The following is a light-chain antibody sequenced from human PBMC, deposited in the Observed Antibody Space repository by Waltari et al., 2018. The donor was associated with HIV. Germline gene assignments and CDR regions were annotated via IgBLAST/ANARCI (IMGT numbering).Light chain of an antibody. Sequence: IVLTQSPATLSLSPGERATLSCRASQSVSSYLAWYQQKPGQPPRLLIYDASNRATGIPARFSGSGSGTDFTLTISSLESEDVAVYYCQQRGNWPITFGQGTLLDMK. CDR2: DAS. J-gene: IGKJ5*01. CDR1: QSVSSY. V-gene: IGKV3-11*01. CDR3: QQRGNWPIT.